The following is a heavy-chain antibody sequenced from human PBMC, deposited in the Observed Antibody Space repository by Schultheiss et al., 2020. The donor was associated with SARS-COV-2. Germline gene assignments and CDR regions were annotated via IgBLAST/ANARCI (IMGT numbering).Heavy chain of an antibody. Sequence: GESLRLSCAASGFTFSSYGMHWVRQAPGKGLEWVAVISYDGSNKYYADSVKGRFTISRDNSKNTLYLQMNSLRAEDTAVYYCARDKRRYYDSSGYYYHDYYYYGMDVWGQGTTVTVSS. CDR3: ARDKRRYYDSSGYYYHDYYYYGMDV. CDR2: ISYDGSNK. J-gene: IGHJ6*02. V-gene: IGHV3-30*12. D-gene: IGHD3-22*01. CDR1: GFTFSSYG.